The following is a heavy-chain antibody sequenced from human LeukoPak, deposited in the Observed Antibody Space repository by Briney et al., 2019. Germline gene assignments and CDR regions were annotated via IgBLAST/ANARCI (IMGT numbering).Heavy chain of an antibody. CDR3: TGYCSSTSCYGGYYYYGMDV. CDR2: INHSGST. Sequence: SETLSLTCAVYGGSFSGYYWSWIRQPQGKGLEWIGEINHSGSTNYNPSLKSRVTISVDTSKNQFSLKLSSVTAADTAVYYCTGYCSSTSCYGGYYYYGMDVWGQGTTVTVSS. J-gene: IGHJ6*02. CDR1: GGSFSGYY. V-gene: IGHV4-34*01. D-gene: IGHD2-2*01.